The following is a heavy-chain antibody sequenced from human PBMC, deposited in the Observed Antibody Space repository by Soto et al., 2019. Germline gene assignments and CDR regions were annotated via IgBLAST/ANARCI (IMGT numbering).Heavy chain of an antibody. J-gene: IGHJ3*02. CDR2: IYWDDDK. CDR1: GFSLSTSGEG. V-gene: IGHV2-5*02. CDR3: AHISATTILVVIKNPDAFDI. Sequence: QITLKESGPTLVKPTQTLTLTCTFSGFSLSTSGEGVGWIRQPPGKALEWLALIYWDDDKRYSPSLNTRLTTTKDPSKNQVVLIMTNMDPVDTATYYCAHISATTILVVIKNPDAFDIWGQGTMVTVSS. D-gene: IGHD3-22*01.